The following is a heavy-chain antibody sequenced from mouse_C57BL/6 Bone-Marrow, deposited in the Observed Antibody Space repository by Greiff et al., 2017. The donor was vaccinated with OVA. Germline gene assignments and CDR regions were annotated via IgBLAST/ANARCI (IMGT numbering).Heavy chain of an antibody. CDR1: GYSFTSYY. Sequence: VKLVESGPELVKPGASVKISCKASGYSFTSYYIHWVKQRPGQGLEWIGWIYPGSGNTKYNEKFKGKATLTADTSSSTAYMQLSSLTSEDSAVYYCARYYSYFDYWGQGTTLTVSS. CDR2: IYPGSGNT. D-gene: IGHD1-1*01. V-gene: IGHV1-66*01. CDR3: ARYYSYFDY. J-gene: IGHJ2*01.